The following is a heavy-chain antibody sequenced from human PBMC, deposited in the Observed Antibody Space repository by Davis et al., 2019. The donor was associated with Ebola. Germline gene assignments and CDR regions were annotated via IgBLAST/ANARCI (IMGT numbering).Heavy chain of an antibody. Sequence: ASVKVSCKASGYTFTGYYMHWVRQAPGQGLEWMGWINPDSGGTNYAQKFQGRVTMTRDTSISTAYMELSRLRSDDTAVYYCARDQRLDYGLEAYYFDYWGQGTLVTVSS. CDR2: INPDSGGT. V-gene: IGHV1-2*02. J-gene: IGHJ4*02. CDR3: ARDQRLDYGLEAYYFDY. CDR1: GYTFTGYY. D-gene: IGHD4-17*01.